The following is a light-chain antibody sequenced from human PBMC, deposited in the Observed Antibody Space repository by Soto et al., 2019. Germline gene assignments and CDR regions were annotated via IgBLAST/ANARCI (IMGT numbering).Light chain of an antibody. CDR2: EVS. CDR1: SSDVGGYDY. Sequence: QSALTQPASVSASPGQSITISCSGSSSDVGGYDYVSWYQQHPGKAPKLMIYEVSNRPSGVSDRFSGSKSGNTASLTISGLQADDEAEYYCSSYRDTSKLVFGPGTKLTVL. V-gene: IGLV2-14*01. CDR3: SSYRDTSKLV. J-gene: IGLJ1*01.